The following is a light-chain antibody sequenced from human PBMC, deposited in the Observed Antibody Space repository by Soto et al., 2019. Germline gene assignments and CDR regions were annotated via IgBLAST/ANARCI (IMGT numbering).Light chain of an antibody. J-gene: IGKJ3*01. CDR1: QSVGNK. CDR3: QQYGNSLFT. Sequence: EIVLTQSPGTLSLSPGERATLSCRASQSVGNKLALYQQRPGQAPRLLIYGASNRATGIPDMFSGSGSGIDFTLTISRMEPEDFALYYCQQYGNSLFTCVPGTKGDIK. CDR2: GAS. V-gene: IGKV3-20*01.